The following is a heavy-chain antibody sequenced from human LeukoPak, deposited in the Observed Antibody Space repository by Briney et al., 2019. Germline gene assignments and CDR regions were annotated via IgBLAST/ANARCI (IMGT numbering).Heavy chain of an antibody. J-gene: IGHJ3*02. CDR1: GFMFNDYA. D-gene: IGHD2-2*01. Sequence: PGGSLRLSCAPSGFMFNDYALHWVRQAPGKGLVWVSRINTDGSSTSYADSVKGRFTISRGNAKNTLYLQMNSLRAEDTAVYYCARDRDCSSTSCPDAFDIWGQGTMVTVSS. V-gene: IGHV3-74*01. CDR2: INTDGSST. CDR3: ARDRDCSSTSCPDAFDI.